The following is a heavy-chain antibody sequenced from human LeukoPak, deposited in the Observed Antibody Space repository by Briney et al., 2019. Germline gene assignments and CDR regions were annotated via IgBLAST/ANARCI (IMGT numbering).Heavy chain of an antibody. D-gene: IGHD1-1*01. CDR3: ARDIGAWNYYYYYGMDV. CDR1: GGTFSSYA. V-gene: IGHV1-69*04. J-gene: IGHJ6*02. Sequence: GSSVKVSCKASGGTFSSYAISWVRQAPGQGLEWMGRIIPILGIANYAQKFQGRVTITADKSTSTAYMELSSLRSEDTAVYYCARDIGAWNYYYYYGMDVWGQGTTVTVSS. CDR2: IIPILGIA.